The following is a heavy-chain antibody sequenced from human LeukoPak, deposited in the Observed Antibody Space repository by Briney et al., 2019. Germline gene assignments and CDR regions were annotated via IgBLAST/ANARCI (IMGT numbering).Heavy chain of an antibody. V-gene: IGHV3-9*01. Sequence: SWNSGSIGYADSVKGRFTISRDNAENSLYLQMNSLKAEDTAVYYCATSRVFDYWGQGALVIVSS. CDR3: ATSRVFDY. CDR2: SWNSGSI. J-gene: IGHJ4*02.